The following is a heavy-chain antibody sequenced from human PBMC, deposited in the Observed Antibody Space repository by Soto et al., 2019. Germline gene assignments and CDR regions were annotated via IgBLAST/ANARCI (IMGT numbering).Heavy chain of an antibody. D-gene: IGHD3-10*01. V-gene: IGHV1-18*04. Sequence: ASVKVSCKASGYTFTSYGISWVRQAPGQGLEWMGWISAYNGNTNYAQKLQGRVTMTTDTSTSTAYMELRSLRSDDTAVYYCARGSTMVRGVIWGSGYYYYYGMDVWGQGTTVTVSS. CDR2: ISAYNGNT. J-gene: IGHJ6*02. CDR3: ARGSTMVRGVIWGSGYYYYYGMDV. CDR1: GYTFTSYG.